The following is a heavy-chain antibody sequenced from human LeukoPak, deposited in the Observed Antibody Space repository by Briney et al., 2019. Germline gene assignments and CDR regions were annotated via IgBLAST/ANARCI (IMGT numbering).Heavy chain of an antibody. CDR3: ASHEYSSSSHDY. CDR2: INHSGST. Sequence: SQTLSLTCAVSGGSISSGGYSWSWIRQPPGKGLEWIGEINHSGSTNYNPSLKSRVTISVDTSKNQFSLKLSSVTAADTAVYYCASHEYSSSSHDYWGQGTLVTVSS. D-gene: IGHD6-6*01. V-gene: IGHV4-30-2*01. J-gene: IGHJ4*02. CDR1: GGSISSGGYS.